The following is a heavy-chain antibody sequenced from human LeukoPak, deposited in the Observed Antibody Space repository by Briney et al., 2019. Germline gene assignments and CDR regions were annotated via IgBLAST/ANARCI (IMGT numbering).Heavy chain of an antibody. CDR2: ISAGGGST. CDR1: GFTFSSYA. Sequence: AGGSLRLSCAASGFTFSSYAMTWVRQAPGKGLEWVSAISAGGGSTYYADSVEGRFTISRDNSKNTLYLQLNSLRAEDMAVYYCAKAGGWTNYFDYWGQGTLVTVSS. J-gene: IGHJ4*02. CDR3: AKAGGWTNYFDY. D-gene: IGHD6-19*01. V-gene: IGHV3-23*01.